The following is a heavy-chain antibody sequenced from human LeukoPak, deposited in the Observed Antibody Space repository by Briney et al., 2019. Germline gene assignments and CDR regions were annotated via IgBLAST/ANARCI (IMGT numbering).Heavy chain of an antibody. D-gene: IGHD3-9*01. CDR1: GYSFTSYW. Sequence: GESLKISCKGSGYSFTSYWIGWVRQMPGKGLEWMGIIYPGDSDTRYSPSFQGQVTISADKSISTAYLQWSSLKASDTAMYYCARCFYDILTGYYFDYWGQGTLVTVSS. J-gene: IGHJ4*02. CDR2: IYPGDSDT. V-gene: IGHV5-51*01. CDR3: ARCFYDILTGYYFDY.